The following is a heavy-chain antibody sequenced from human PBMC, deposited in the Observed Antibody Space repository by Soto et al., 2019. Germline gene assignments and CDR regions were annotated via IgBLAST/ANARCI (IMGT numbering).Heavy chain of an antibody. CDR3: ARDHYFINVKGYYYYYMDV. Sequence: GGSLRLSCAASGFTFSSYSMNWVRQAPGKGLEWVSSISSSSSYIYYADSVKGRFTISRDNAKNSLYLQMKSLRAEDTAVYYCARDHYFINVKGYYYYYMDVWGKGTTVTVSS. V-gene: IGHV3-21*01. CDR2: ISSSSSYI. D-gene: IGHD3-10*01. CDR1: GFTFSSYS. J-gene: IGHJ6*03.